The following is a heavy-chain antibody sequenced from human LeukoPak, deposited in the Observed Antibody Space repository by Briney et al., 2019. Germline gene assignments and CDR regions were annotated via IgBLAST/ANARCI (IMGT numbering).Heavy chain of an antibody. D-gene: IGHD3-10*01. CDR3: ARKRFGELVYWFDP. Sequence: ASVKVSCKASGYTFTSYYMHWVRQAPGQGLEWMGIINPSGGSTSYAQKFQGRVTMTRDTSISTAYMELSRLRSDDTAVYYCARKRFGELVYWFDPWGQGTLVTVSS. CDR1: GYTFTSYY. CDR2: INPSGGST. V-gene: IGHV1-46*01. J-gene: IGHJ5*02.